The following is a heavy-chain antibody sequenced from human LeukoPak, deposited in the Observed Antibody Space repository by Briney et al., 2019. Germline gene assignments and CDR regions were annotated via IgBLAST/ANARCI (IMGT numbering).Heavy chain of an antibody. D-gene: IGHD3-22*01. Sequence: SETLSLTCAVYGGSFSGYYWSWIRQPPGKGLEWIGEINHSGSTNYNPSLMSRVTISVDTSKNQLSLKLSSVTAADTAVYYCATSGYYSRLAYWGQGTLVTVSS. J-gene: IGHJ4*02. CDR2: INHSGST. V-gene: IGHV4-34*01. CDR3: ATSGYYSRLAY. CDR1: GGSFSGYY.